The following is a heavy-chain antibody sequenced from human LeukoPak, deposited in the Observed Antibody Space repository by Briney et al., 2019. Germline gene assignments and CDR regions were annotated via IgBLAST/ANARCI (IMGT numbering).Heavy chain of an antibody. J-gene: IGHJ4*02. D-gene: IGHD1-26*01. CDR2: INPNSGGT. CDR3: ARATESIVGATGGDFDY. CDR1: GYTFTGYY. Sequence: ASVKVSCKASGYTFTGYYMHWVRQAPGQGLEWMGWINPNSGGTNYAQKFQGRVTMTRDTSISTAYMELSRLRSDDTAVYYCARATESIVGATGGDFDYWGQGTLVTVSS. V-gene: IGHV1-2*02.